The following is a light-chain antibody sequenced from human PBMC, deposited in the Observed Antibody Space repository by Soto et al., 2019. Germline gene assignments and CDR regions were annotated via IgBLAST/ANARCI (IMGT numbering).Light chain of an antibody. V-gene: IGKV3-15*01. CDR2: GAF. CDR1: QSVRSN. CDR3: QQYNDWPLT. Sequence: EIVMTQSPVTLSVSPGERATLSCRASQSVRSNLAWYQQKPGQAPSLLIYGAFTRATGIPTRFSGTGSGTESTLTISSLQSEDFALYYCQQYNDWPLTFGQGTKVDIK. J-gene: IGKJ1*01.